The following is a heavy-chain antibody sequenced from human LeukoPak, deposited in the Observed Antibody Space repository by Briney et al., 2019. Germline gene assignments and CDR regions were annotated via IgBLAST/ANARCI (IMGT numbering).Heavy chain of an antibody. Sequence: GGSLRLSCAASGFTFSSYAMSWVRQAPGKGLEWLSAISGSGGSTYYADSVKGRFTISRDNSKNTLYLQMNSLRADHTAVYYCAKDLSRGWYYFDYWGQGTLVTVSS. CDR2: ISGSGGST. J-gene: IGHJ4*02. CDR1: GFTFSSYA. D-gene: IGHD6-19*01. CDR3: AKDLSRGWYYFDY. V-gene: IGHV3-23*01.